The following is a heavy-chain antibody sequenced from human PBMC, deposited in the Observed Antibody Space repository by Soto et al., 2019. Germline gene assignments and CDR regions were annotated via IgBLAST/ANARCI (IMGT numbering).Heavy chain of an antibody. Sequence: PGGSLRLSCTGSRFTFSTAWLSWVRQAPGQGLEWVGRIKTKLDGETTAYAAPVKGRFSISRDDSKNTVYPHMNSLTAEDTAVYYCATVGEGSRNWFNPWGQGTRVTVSS. CDR3: ATVGEGSRNWFNP. CDR1: RFTFSTAW. J-gene: IGHJ5*02. D-gene: IGHD3-3*01. CDR2: IKTKLDGETT. V-gene: IGHV3-15*01.